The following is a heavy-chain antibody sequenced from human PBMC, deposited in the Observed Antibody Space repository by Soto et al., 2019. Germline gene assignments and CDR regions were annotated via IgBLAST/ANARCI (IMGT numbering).Heavy chain of an antibody. CDR1: GFTFSSYA. CDR3: AKDWAWELLLDAFDI. CDR2: ISGSGGST. D-gene: IGHD1-26*01. V-gene: IGHV3-23*01. J-gene: IGHJ3*02. Sequence: LRLSCAASGFTFSSYAMSWVRQAPGKGLEWVSAISGSGGSTYYADSVKGRFTISRNNSKNTLYLQMNSQRAEDTAVYYCAKDWAWELLLDAFDIWAKGQWSPSPQ.